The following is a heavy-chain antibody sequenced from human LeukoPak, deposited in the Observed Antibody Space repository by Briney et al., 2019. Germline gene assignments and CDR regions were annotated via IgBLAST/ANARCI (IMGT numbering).Heavy chain of an antibody. J-gene: IGHJ6*03. V-gene: IGHV3-64*01. D-gene: IGHD3-10*01. CDR3: ARSRGLDVHYYYYMDV. CDR1: GFTFSSYA. CDR2: VTSDGGRT. Sequence: GGSLRLSCAASGFTFSSYAVHWVRQAPGKGLEYVSAVTSDGGRTYYANSVKGRFTISRDNSKNTLYLQMGSLRAEDMAVYYCARSRGLDVHYYYYMDVWGKGTTVTVSS.